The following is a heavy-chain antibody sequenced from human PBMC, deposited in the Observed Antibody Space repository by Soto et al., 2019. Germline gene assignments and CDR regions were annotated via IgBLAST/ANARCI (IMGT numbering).Heavy chain of an antibody. Sequence: ASVKVSCKASGYTFTSYAIHWVRQAPGQRLEWMGWINAGNGNTKYSQKFQGRVIITRDTSAGTAYMELRSLRSEDTAVYYCATPIVAFYWGQGTLVTVSS. CDR1: GYTFTSYA. CDR2: INAGNGNT. V-gene: IGHV1-3*01. CDR3: ATPIVAFY. D-gene: IGHD5-12*01. J-gene: IGHJ4*02.